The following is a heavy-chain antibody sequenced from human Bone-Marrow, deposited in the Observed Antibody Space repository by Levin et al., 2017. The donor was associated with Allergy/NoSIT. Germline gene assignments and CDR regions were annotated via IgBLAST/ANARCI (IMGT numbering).Heavy chain of an antibody. J-gene: IGHJ3*02. V-gene: IGHV3-33*01. CDR3: AREWAPYSNYNAFDI. D-gene: IGHD4-11*01. CDR2: IWYDGSNK. CDR1: GFTFSSYG. Sequence: HTGGSLRLSCAASGFTFSSYGMHWVRQAPGKGLEWVAVIWYDGSNKYYADSVKGRFTISRDNSKNTLYLQMNSLRAEDTAVYYCAREWAPYSNYNAFDIWGQGTMVTVSS.